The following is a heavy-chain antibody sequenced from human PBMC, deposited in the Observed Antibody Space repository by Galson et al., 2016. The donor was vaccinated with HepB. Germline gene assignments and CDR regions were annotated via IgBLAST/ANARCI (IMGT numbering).Heavy chain of an antibody. J-gene: IGHJ4*02. CDR1: GFTFSSYE. V-gene: IGHV3-23*01. CDR2: ISGSGANT. Sequence: SLRLSCAASGFTFSSYEMTWVRQAPGKGLEWVSGISGSGANTHYANAVKGRFTISRDNSNNTLYLQVNSLRAEDTALYFCARYSNSWAPFDYWGQGRLVTVSS. D-gene: IGHD6-13*01. CDR3: ARYSNSWAPFDY.